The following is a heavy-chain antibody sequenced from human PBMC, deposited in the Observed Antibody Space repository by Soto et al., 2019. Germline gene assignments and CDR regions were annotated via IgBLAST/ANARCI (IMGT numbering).Heavy chain of an antibody. V-gene: IGHV4-39*02. CDR1: GGSISSRSSY. J-gene: IGHJ4*02. Sequence: QLQLQESGPGLVKASETLSLTCTVSGGSISSRSSYWGWIRQPPGKGLEWIGSIYYIGNTYYNPPLNRRVAISIASSNTRFSMTRTSVTPADTAVYYCGAQDYGAKWYYFETWGQETLVTVSS. CDR3: GAQDYGAKWYYFET. D-gene: IGHD4-17*01. CDR2: IYYIGNT.